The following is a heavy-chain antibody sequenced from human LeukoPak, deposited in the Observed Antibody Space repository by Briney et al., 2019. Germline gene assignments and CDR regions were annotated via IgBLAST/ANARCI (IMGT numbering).Heavy chain of an antibody. Sequence: PSETLSLTCTVSGGSISSFYWSWIRQPAGKGLEWIGHIFTSGSTNYNPSLKSRVTMSVDTSKKQFSLKLSSVTAADTAVYYCASLIWGQYTYDYWGQGTLVTVSS. CDR2: IFTSGST. CDR1: GGSISSFY. V-gene: IGHV4-4*07. D-gene: IGHD2-2*02. CDR3: ASLIWGQYTYDY. J-gene: IGHJ4*02.